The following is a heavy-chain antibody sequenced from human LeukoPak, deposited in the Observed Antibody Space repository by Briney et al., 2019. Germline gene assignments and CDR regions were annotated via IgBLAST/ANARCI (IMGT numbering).Heavy chain of an antibody. D-gene: IGHD1-26*01. CDR1: GFTFRNYA. J-gene: IGHJ4*02. V-gene: IGHV3-30-3*01. CDR2: LSFDGSKK. CDR3: ARGEVAAYQQGIYGLLLIDY. Sequence: PEGSLRLSCAVSGFTFRNYAMHWVRQAPGKGLEWVAVLSFDGSKKYYADSVKGRFTISRDNSKNTLYLQMNSLRTEDTAVYYCARGEVAAYQQGIYGLLLIDYWGQGTLVTVSS.